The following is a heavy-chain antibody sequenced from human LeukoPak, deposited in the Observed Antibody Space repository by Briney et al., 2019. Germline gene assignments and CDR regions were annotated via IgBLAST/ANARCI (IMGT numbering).Heavy chain of an antibody. CDR2: IYTSGST. Sequence: SETLSLTCTVSGGSISSGSYYWSWIRQPAGKGLEWIGRIYTSGSTNYNPSLKSRVTISVDTSKNQFSLKLSSVTAADTAVYYCARDLTVGPTTDYFDYWGQGTLVTVSS. D-gene: IGHD1-26*01. V-gene: IGHV4-61*02. CDR1: GGSISSGSYY. CDR3: ARDLTVGPTTDYFDY. J-gene: IGHJ4*02.